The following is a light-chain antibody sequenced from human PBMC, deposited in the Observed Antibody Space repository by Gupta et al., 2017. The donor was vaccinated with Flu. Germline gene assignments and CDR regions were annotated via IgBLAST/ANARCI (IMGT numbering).Light chain of an antibody. V-gene: IGLV7-46*01. J-gene: IGLJ1*01. CDR1: TGSVTTAHY. CDR3: VPSYSDGDV. CDR2: DTS. Sequence: QAVVPQEPSLTVSPGGTVTLTCGSSTGSVTTAHYPYWFQLKPGQAPRPLIFDTSHRHTWTPARFSVSLRDQIAALTLSGAQAEDEDEYYCVPSYSDGDVFGSGTKVTVL.